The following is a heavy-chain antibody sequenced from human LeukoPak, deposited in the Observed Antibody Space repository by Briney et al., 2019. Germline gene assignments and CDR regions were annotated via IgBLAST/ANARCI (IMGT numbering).Heavy chain of an antibody. J-gene: IGHJ6*02. V-gene: IGHV3-33*01. CDR1: GFTFSSYG. D-gene: IGHD2-15*01. CDR2: IWYDGSNK. CDR3: ARCYLPYYYYYYGMDV. Sequence: PGRSLRLSCAASGFTFSSYGMHWVRQAPGKGLEWVAVIWYDGSNKYYADSVKGRFTISRDNSKNTLYLQMNSLRAEDTAVYYCARCYLPYYYYYYGMDVWGQGTTVTVSS.